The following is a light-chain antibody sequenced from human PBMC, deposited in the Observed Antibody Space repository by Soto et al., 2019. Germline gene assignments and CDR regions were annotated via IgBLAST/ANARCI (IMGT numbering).Light chain of an antibody. CDR2: RDN. CDR3: AAWDDTVRSYV. Sequence: QSVLTQPPSVSGTPGQRVTISCSGGISNIATNYVHWFQQLPGRAPKVLSNRDNQRPSGVPDRLSGSKSGTSASLAMSGLRSEDETEYYCAAWDDTVRSYVFGTGTKLPVL. CDR1: ISNIATNY. J-gene: IGLJ1*01. V-gene: IGLV1-47*01.